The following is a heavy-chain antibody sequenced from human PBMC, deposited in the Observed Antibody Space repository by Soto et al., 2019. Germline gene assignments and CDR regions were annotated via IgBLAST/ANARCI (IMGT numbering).Heavy chain of an antibody. Sequence: GGSLRLSCAASGFAFNDACINWVRQAPGKGLQWVARIKSKPDGETTDYAAPVKGRFTVSRDDSINMVYLQMDSLQTDDTAVYYCATHLILVTNQEYYFDHWGLGTLVTVSS. D-gene: IGHD2-21*01. J-gene: IGHJ4*02. CDR2: IKSKPDGETT. CDR3: ATHLILVTNQEYYFDH. CDR1: GFAFNDAC. V-gene: IGHV3-15*07.